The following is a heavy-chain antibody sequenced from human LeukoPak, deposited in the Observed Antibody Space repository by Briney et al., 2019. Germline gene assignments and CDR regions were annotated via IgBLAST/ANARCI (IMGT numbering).Heavy chain of an antibody. D-gene: IGHD2-15*01. Sequence: SQTLSLTCAISGDSVSSKSVAWNWIRQSPSRGLEWLGTTYYRSKWYNDYAVSVKGRITINPDTSKNQLSLQLNSVTPEDTAVYYCARGRNSAFDYWGQGTLVTVSS. CDR3: ARGRNSAFDY. J-gene: IGHJ4*02. V-gene: IGHV6-1*01. CDR1: GDSVSSKSVA. CDR2: TYYRSKWYN.